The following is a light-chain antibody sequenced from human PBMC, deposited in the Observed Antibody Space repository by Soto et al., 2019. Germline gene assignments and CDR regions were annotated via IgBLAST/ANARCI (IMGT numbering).Light chain of an antibody. CDR1: QSVSSK. Sequence: EIVMTQSPATLSVSPWERATLSCRASQSVSSKLAWYQQKPGQAPRLLIYGASTRATGIPARFSGSGSGTEFTLPISSLQSEDFAVYYCQQYNNRPPITFGQGTRLEIK. CDR3: QQYNNRPPIT. J-gene: IGKJ5*01. V-gene: IGKV3-15*01. CDR2: GAS.